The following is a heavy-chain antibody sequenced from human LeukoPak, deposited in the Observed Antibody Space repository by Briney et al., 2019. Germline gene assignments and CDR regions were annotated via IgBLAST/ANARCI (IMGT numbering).Heavy chain of an antibody. CDR3: ARDRSSLKYYYDSSVYNNAFDI. J-gene: IGHJ3*02. Sequence: SETLSLTCAVYGGSFSDYYWTWLRQPPGKGLEWIGRIYYSGSTYYNPSLKSRGTISADTSKKKFSLKLTSLTASDTAVYYCARDRSSLKYYYDSSVYNNAFDIWGQGAKVTVSS. V-gene: IGHV4-34*01. CDR1: GGSFSDYY. D-gene: IGHD3-22*01. CDR2: IYYSGST.